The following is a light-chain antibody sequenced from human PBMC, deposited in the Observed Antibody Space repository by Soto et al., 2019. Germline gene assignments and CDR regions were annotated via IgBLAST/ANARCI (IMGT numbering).Light chain of an antibody. CDR2: KTS. CDR3: QHYNDYSWT. Sequence: DIPMTQSPSTLSASVGDRVTITCRASQSISVWLAWYQQKPGKAPNLLIYKTSSLETEVPSRFSGSGSGTEFTPTISILQPDDFATYYCQHYNDYSWTFGQGTKVEIK. J-gene: IGKJ1*01. V-gene: IGKV1-5*03. CDR1: QSISVW.